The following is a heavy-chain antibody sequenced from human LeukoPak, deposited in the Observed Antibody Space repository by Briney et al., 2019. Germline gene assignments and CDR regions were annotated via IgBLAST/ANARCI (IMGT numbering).Heavy chain of an antibody. V-gene: IGHV3-23*01. J-gene: IGHJ4*02. CDR1: GFTFSSYA. CDR3: AKVTKSYCSGGSCNLDY. Sequence: GGSLRLPCSASGFTFSSYAMTWVRQAPGKGLEWVSAIRSSGTSTYYADSVKGRFTISRDNSKNTLYLQMNSLRAEDTAVYYCAKVTKSYCSGGSCNLDYWGQGTLVTVSS. CDR2: IRSSGTST. D-gene: IGHD2-15*01.